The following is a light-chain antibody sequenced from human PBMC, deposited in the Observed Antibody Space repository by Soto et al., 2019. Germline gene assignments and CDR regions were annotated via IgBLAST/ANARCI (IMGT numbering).Light chain of an antibody. V-gene: IGKV1-39*01. Sequence: SSLSASVGDRVTITCRASQSITSYLNWYQQTPGKAPELLIHAASRLQSGVPSRFSGSGSGTDFTLTISSLQPEDFATYYCQQTYGTPQTFGQGTKVDI. CDR1: QSITSY. J-gene: IGKJ1*01. CDR3: QQTYGTPQT. CDR2: AAS.